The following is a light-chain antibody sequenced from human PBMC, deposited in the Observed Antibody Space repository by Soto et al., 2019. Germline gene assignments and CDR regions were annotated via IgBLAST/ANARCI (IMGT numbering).Light chain of an antibody. Sequence: QAVVTQPPSASGTPGQRVTISCSGTRSNIGSNTVNWYQQLPGTAPKLLIYTNNQRPSGVPDRFSGSKSGTSASLAISGLQSDDEADYYCAAWDDSLNGFWVFGGGTKVTVL. CDR2: TNN. J-gene: IGLJ3*02. CDR1: RSNIGSNT. V-gene: IGLV1-44*01. CDR3: AAWDDSLNGFWV.